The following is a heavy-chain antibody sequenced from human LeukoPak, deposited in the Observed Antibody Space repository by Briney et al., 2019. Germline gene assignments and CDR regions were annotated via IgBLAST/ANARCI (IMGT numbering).Heavy chain of an antibody. CDR2: INWNGGST. V-gene: IGHV3-20*04. Sequence: GGSLRLSCAASGFTFDDYGMSWVRQAPGKGLEWVSGINWNGGSTGYADSVKGLFTISRDNAKNSLYLQMNSLRAEDTALYYCARLASSGWYLYYYYYYMDVWGKGTTVTVSS. J-gene: IGHJ6*03. CDR1: GFTFDDYG. CDR3: ARLASSGWYLYYYYYYMDV. D-gene: IGHD6-19*01.